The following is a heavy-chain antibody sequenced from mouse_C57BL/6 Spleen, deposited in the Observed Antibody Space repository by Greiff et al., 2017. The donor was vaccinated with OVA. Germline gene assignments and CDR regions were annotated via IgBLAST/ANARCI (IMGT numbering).Heavy chain of an antibody. CDR3: ARGDDSFAY. D-gene: IGHD2-4*01. V-gene: IGHV1-42*01. CDR1: GYSLTGYY. Sequence: VQLQQSGPELVKPGASVKISCKASGYSLTGYYMNWVKQSPEKSLEWIGEINPSTGGTTYNQKFKAKATLTVDKSSSTAYMQLKSLTSEDSAVYYCARGDDSFAYWGQGTLVTVSA. J-gene: IGHJ3*01. CDR2: INPSTGGT.